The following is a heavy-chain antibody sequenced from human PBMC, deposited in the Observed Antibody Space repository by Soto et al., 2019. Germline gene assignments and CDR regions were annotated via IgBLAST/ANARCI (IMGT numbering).Heavy chain of an antibody. J-gene: IGHJ4*02. CDR1: GYTFTSYG. D-gene: IGHD1-1*01. CDR3: ARDYHGDWNDPVDY. CDR2: ISAYNGNT. V-gene: IGHV1-18*01. Sequence: ASVKVSCKASGYTFTSYGISWVRQAPGQGLEWMGWISAYNGNTNYAQKLQGRVTMTTDTSTSTAYMELRSLRSDDTAVYYCARDYHGDWNDPVDYWGQGTLVTVSS.